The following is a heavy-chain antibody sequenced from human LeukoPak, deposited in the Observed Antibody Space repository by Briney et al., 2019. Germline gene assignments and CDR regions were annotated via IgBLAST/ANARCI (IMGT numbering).Heavy chain of an antibody. CDR3: AREGLVLSYYGMDV. CDR2: IKQDGSEK. V-gene: IGHV3-7*01. D-gene: IGHD6-19*01. CDR1: GFTFSSYW. J-gene: IGHJ6*02. Sequence: GSLRLSCAASGFTFSSYWMSWVRQAPGKGLEWVANIKQDGSEKYYVDSVKGRFTISRDNAKNSLYLQMNSLRAEDTAVYYCAREGLVLSYYGMDVWGQGTTVTVSS.